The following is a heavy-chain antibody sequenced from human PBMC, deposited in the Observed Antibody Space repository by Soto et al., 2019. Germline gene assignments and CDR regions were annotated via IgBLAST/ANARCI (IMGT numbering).Heavy chain of an antibody. Sequence: PSETLSLTCSVSGGTITSGRSSWNWIRQPPGKGLEWIASIYHSGSTYKNPSLKSRVTISVDRSKNQFSLKLRSVTAADTAVYYRVTASAPSGPNWFDTWGTGTLVTVSS. CDR2: IYHSGST. J-gene: IGHJ5*02. D-gene: IGHD2-8*01. CDR1: GGTITSGRSS. CDR3: VTASAPSGPNWFDT. V-gene: IGHV4-30-2*01.